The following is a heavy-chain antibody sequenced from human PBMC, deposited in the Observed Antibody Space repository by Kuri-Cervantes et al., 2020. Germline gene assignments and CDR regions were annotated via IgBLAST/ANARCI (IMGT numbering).Heavy chain of an antibody. CDR2: ISAYNGNT. J-gene: IGHJ4*02. D-gene: IGHD3/OR15-3a*01. CDR3: ARGGTGYELYYFDY. CDR1: GYTFTSYD. V-gene: IGHV1-18*01. Sequence: ASVKVSCKASGYTFTSYDINWVRQATGQGLEWMGWISAYNGNTNYAQKLQGRVTMTTDTSTSTAYMELRSLRSDDTAVYYCARGGTGYELYYFDYWGQGTLVTVSS.